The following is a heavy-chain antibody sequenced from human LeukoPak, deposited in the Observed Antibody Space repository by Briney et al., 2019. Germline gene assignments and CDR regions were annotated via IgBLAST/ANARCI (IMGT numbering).Heavy chain of an antibody. J-gene: IGHJ4*02. CDR1: GGSISSYY. V-gene: IGHV4-59*01. CDR3: ARAGSGSYFFDY. D-gene: IGHD1-26*01. CDR2: IYYSGST. Sequence: SETLSLTCTVPGGSISSYYWSWIRQPPGKGLEWIGYIYYSGSTNYNPSLKSRVTISVDTSKNQFSLKLSSVTAADTAVYYCARAGSGSYFFDYWGQGTLVTVSS.